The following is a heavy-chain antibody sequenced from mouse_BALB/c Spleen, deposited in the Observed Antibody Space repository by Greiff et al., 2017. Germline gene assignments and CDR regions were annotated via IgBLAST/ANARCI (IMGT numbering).Heavy chain of an antibody. CDR3: ARPSYGRENFDY. V-gene: IGHV5-6*01. CDR1: GFTFSSYG. J-gene: IGHJ2*01. D-gene: IGHD1-1*01. CDR2: ISSGGSYT. Sequence: EVMLVESGGDLVKPGGSLKLSCAASGFTFSSYGMSWVRQTPDKRLEWVATISSGGSYTYYPDSVKGRFTISRDNAKNTLYLQMSSLKSEDTAMYYCARPSYGRENFDYWGQGTTLTVSS.